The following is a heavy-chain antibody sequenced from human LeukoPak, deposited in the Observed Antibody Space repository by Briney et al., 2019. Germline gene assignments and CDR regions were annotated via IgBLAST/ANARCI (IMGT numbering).Heavy chain of an antibody. CDR3: ARDTYYYDSSGYRPYNWFDP. Sequence: SGTLSLTCTVSGGSISSYYWSWIRQPPGKGLEWIGYIYYSGSTNYNPSLKSRVTISVDTSKNQFSLKLSSVTAADTAVYYCARDTYYYDSSGYRPYNWFDPWGQGTLVTVSS. J-gene: IGHJ5*02. CDR1: GGSISSYY. CDR2: IYYSGST. D-gene: IGHD3-22*01. V-gene: IGHV4-59*01.